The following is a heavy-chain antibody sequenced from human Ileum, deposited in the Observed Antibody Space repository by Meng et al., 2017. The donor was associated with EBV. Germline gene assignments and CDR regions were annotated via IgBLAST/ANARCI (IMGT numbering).Heavy chain of an antibody. V-gene: IGHV1-3*01. CDR1: GYRFTTYA. J-gene: IGHJ4*02. Sequence: HVHLVQSGAEVKKPGASVKVSCKASGYRFTTYAMHWVRQAPGQRLEWRGWINAGNGNTKYSEKFQSRVTITRDTAASTAYMELSSLRSEDTAVYYCARTGCSSSSCYDYWGQGTLVTVSS. CDR2: INAGNGNT. D-gene: IGHD2-2*01. CDR3: ARTGCSSSSCYDY.